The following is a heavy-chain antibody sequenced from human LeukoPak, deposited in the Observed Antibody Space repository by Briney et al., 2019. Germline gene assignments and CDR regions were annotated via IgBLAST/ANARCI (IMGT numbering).Heavy chain of an antibody. D-gene: IGHD3-22*01. CDR1: GFTFDDYA. J-gene: IGHJ3*02. CDR3: AKDIYYDSSGYYSYAFDI. Sequence: GRSLRLSCAASGFTFDDYAMHWVRQAPGKGLEWVSGISWNSGSIGYADSVKGRFTISRDNAKNSLYLQMNSLRAEDTALYYCAKDIYYDSSGYYSYAFDIWGQGTMVTVSS. CDR2: ISWNSGSI. V-gene: IGHV3-9*01.